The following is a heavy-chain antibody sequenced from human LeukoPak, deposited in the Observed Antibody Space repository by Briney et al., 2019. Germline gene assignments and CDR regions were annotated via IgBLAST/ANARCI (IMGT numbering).Heavy chain of an antibody. J-gene: IGHJ4*02. CDR1: GFTFSSYG. V-gene: IGHV3-30*03. CDR3: ARAVAGTMVIDY. D-gene: IGHD6-19*01. Sequence: GGSLRLSCAASGFTFSSYGMHWVRQAPGKGLEWVAVISYDGSNKGYADSVKGRFTLSRGNSKNTLYLHMNSLRAEDTAVYYCARAVAGTMVIDYWGQGTLVTASS. CDR2: ISYDGSNK.